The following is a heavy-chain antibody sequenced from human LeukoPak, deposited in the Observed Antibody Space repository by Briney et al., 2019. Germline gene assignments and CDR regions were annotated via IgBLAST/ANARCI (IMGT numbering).Heavy chain of an antibody. CDR2: IKSKTDGGTT. CDR3: TTDILERDRILLDY. V-gene: IGHV3-15*01. J-gene: IGHJ4*02. CDR1: GFTLSNAW. D-gene: IGHD1-1*01. Sequence: GGSLRLSCAASGFTLSNAWMSWVRQAPGKGLEWVGRIKSKTDGGTTDYAAPVKGRFTISRDDSKNTLYLQMNSLRTEDTAVYYCTTDILERDRILLDYWGQGTLVTVPS.